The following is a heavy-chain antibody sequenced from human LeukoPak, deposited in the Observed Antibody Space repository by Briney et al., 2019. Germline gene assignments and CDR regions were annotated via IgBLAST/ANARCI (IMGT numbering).Heavy chain of an antibody. CDR1: DDSIHYYY. V-gene: IGHV4-4*09. D-gene: IGHD2-21*01. CDR2: IYTSGTT. J-gene: IGHJ5*02. Sequence: SETLSLTSTVSDDSIHYYYWTWIRQPPGKGLEWIGYIYTSGTTNYNPSLKSRVTMSLDTSKNQFSLRLSSVTAADTAVYYCARHSDIWPVSWFDPWGRGILVTVSS. CDR3: ARHSDIWPVSWFDP.